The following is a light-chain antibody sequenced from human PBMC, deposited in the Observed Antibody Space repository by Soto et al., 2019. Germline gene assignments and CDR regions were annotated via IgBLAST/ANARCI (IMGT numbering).Light chain of an antibody. CDR1: QDISNY. Sequence: DIQRTQSPSSLSASVGDRVTITCQASQDISNYLNGYQQKPGKAPKLLIFHASNVETGVRSSFSGSGSRTDITFTSHSLQPKAAATTFCQNYEDIPLTFGGGTK. CDR2: HAS. J-gene: IGKJ4*02. CDR3: QNYEDIPLT. V-gene: IGKV1-33*01.